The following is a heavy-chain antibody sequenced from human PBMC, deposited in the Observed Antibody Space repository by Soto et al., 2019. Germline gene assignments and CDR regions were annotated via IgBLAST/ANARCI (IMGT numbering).Heavy chain of an antibody. Sequence: EVQLVEAGGGLVKPGGSLRLSCAASGFPFSTYTINWVRQAPGKGLEWISSINFNSYYIHYADSVTGRFTISRDNAKSTVFLQMNSLRDDDTAVYFCARSDQRGALIREGQGSDMDVWGLGTTVIVSS. CDR3: ARSDQRGALIREGQGSDMDV. CDR2: INFNSYYI. CDR1: GFPFSTYT. J-gene: IGHJ6*02. D-gene: IGHD2-2*01. V-gene: IGHV3-21*06.